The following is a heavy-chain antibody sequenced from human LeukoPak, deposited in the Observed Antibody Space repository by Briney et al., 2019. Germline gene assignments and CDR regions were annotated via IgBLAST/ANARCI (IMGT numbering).Heavy chain of an antibody. D-gene: IGHD3-22*01. CDR2: ISSSSSYI. V-gene: IGHV3-21*01. J-gene: IGHJ4*02. CDR3: AMRMDYYDSSGYDY. CDR1: GFTFSSYS. Sequence: GGSLRLSCAASGFTFSSYSMNWVRQAPGKGLKWVSSISSSSSYIYYADSVKGRFTISRDNAKNSLYLQMNSLRAEDTAVYYCAMRMDYYDSSGYDYWGQGTLVTASS.